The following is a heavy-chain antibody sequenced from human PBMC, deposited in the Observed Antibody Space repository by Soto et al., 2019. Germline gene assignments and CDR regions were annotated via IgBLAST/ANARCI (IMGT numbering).Heavy chain of an antibody. D-gene: IGHD6-13*01. Sequence: SETLSLTCTVSGASMNSYHWSWIRRPAGKGLEWIGHIHSSGSTNYNPSLKSRVTMSVDTSKNQFSLRLMPLTAADTAVYYCARDQGVAAAGITWFDPWGQGSLVTVSS. CDR2: IHSSGST. CDR1: GASMNSYH. V-gene: IGHV4-4*07. J-gene: IGHJ5*02. CDR3: ARDQGVAAAGITWFDP.